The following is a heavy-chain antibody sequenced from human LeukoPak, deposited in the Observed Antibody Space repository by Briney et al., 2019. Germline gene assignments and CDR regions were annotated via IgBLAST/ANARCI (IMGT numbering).Heavy chain of an antibody. V-gene: IGHV3-11*01. Sequence: PGGSLRLSCAASGFTFGTYYMSWIRQAPGKGLEWVLYISSSGSTIYYADSVKGRFTISRDNAKNSLYLQMNSLRAEDTAVYYCAPPITMVRGVIFPFDYWGQGTLVTVSS. CDR1: GFTFGTYY. D-gene: IGHD3-10*01. CDR3: APPITMVRGVIFPFDY. J-gene: IGHJ4*02. CDR2: ISSSGSTI.